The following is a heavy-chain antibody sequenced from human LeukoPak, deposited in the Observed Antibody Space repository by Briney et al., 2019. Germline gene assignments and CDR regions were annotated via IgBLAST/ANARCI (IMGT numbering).Heavy chain of an antibody. Sequence: GSLRLSCAASGFSFNTYGMTWVRQAPGKGLEWVSAISGSGSDTYYADSVQGRFTISRDNYKNTLSLQMDSLRAEDTAVYYCAKKRDSHETLYFFDSWGQGILVTVSS. CDR3: AKKRDSHETLYFFDS. V-gene: IGHV3-23*01. D-gene: IGHD2-15*01. CDR2: ISGSGSDT. J-gene: IGHJ4*02. CDR1: GFSFNTYG.